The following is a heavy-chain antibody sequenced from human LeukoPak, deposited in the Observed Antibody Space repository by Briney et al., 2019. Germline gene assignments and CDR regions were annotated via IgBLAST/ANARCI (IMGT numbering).Heavy chain of an antibody. V-gene: IGHV3-74*01. CDR1: GFTFTSYA. D-gene: IGHD2-21*02. Sequence: RSLRLSCAVSGFTFTSYAMHWVRQAPGKGLGWASRVKSDGSSTSYADSVKGRFTISRDNARNTLYLQMNSLRPEDTAVYYCARDGFLGPVTAYLDYWGQGTPVTVSS. J-gene: IGHJ4*02. CDR3: ARDGFLGPVTAYLDY. CDR2: VKSDGSST.